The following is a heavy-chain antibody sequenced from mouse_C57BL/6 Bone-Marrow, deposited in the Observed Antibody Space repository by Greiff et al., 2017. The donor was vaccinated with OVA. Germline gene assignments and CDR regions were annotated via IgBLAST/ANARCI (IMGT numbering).Heavy chain of an antibody. J-gene: IGHJ1*03. V-gene: IGHV1-69*01. D-gene: IGHD1-1*01. CDR2: IDPSDSYT. CDR1: GYTFTSYW. CDR3: ARSGITTVVATYWYFVV. Sequence: VQLQQPGAELVMPGASVKLSCKASGYTFTSYWMHWVKQRPGQGLEWIGEIDPSDSYTNYNQKSKGKSTLTVDKSSSTAYMQLSSLTSEDSAVYYCARSGITTVVATYWYFVVWGTGTTVTVSS.